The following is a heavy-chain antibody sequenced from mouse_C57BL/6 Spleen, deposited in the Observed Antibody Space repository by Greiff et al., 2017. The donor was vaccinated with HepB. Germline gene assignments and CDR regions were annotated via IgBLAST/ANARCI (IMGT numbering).Heavy chain of an antibody. Sequence: EVHLVESEGGLVQPGSSMKLSCTASGFTFSDYYMAWVRQVPEKGLEWVANINYDGSSTYYLDSLKSRFIISRDNAKNILYLQMSSLKSEDTATYYCARGAYGNSAWFAYWGQGTLVTVSA. D-gene: IGHD2-1*01. V-gene: IGHV5-16*01. J-gene: IGHJ3*01. CDR3: ARGAYGNSAWFAY. CDR1: GFTFSDYY. CDR2: INYDGSST.